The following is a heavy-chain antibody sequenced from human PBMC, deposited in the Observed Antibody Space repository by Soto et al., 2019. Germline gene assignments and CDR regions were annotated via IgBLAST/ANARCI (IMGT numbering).Heavy chain of an antibody. CDR2: IYHSGTT. J-gene: IGHJ6*02. CDR1: GGSISSFNW. V-gene: IGHV4-4*02. Sequence: QVQLQASGPGLVTPSGTLSLTCAVSGGSISSFNWWSWIRQTPGKGLEWIGEIYHSGTTNYNPSLKGRAPISVDKSKNHCSLKLTSVTAADTAVYYCARDRVAATRTSYYGLDAWGQGTTVTVSS. D-gene: IGHD6-25*01. CDR3: ARDRVAATRTSYYGLDA.